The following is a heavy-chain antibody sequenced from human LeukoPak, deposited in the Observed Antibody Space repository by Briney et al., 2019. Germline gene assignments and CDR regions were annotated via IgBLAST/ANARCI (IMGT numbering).Heavy chain of an antibody. CDR3: AKVFSACSSGWYEYYDY. J-gene: IGHJ4*02. V-gene: IGHV3-23*01. D-gene: IGHD6-19*01. CDR1: GFTFSSYA. CDR2: ISGSGGST. Sequence: PGGSLRLSCAASGFTFSSYAMSWVRQAPGKGLEWVSAISGSGGSTYYADSVKGRFTISRDNSKNTLYLQMNSLRAEDTAVYYCAKVFSACSSGWYEYYDYWGQGTLVTVSS.